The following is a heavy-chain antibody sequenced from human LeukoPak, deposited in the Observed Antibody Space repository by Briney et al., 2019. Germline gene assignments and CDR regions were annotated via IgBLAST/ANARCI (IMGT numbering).Heavy chain of an antibody. CDR3: ARDGDYSNGVDY. J-gene: IGHJ4*02. V-gene: IGHV1-2*02. D-gene: IGHD4-11*01. CDR2: INPNSGGT. Sequence: VASVKVSCKASGYTFTGYYMHWVRQAPGQGLEWMGWINPNSGGTNYAQKFQGRVTMTRDTSISTAYVELSRLRSDDTAVYYRARDGDYSNGVDYWGQGTLVTVSS. CDR1: GYTFTGYY.